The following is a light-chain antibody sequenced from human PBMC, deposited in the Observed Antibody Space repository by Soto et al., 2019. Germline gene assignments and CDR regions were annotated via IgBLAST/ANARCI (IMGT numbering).Light chain of an antibody. CDR3: SSYTISNTLG. CDR2: DVS. J-gene: IGLJ1*01. CDR1: GSDVGGYNY. Sequence: QSVLTQPASVSGSPGQSITISCTGTGSDVGGYNYVSWYQQYPGKAPKLMIYDVSNRPSGVSNRFSGSKSGNTASLTISGLQAEDEADYYCSSYTISNTLGFGSGTKVTVL. V-gene: IGLV2-14*01.